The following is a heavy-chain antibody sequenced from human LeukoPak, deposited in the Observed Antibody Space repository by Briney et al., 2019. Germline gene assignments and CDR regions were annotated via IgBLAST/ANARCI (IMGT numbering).Heavy chain of an antibody. J-gene: IGHJ3*02. V-gene: IGHV4-59*08. CDR2: IYYSGST. CDR1: GGSISSYY. CDR3: ARHNTVTTYDAFDI. D-gene: IGHD4-17*01. Sequence: PSETLSLTCTVSGGSISSYYWSWIRQPPGKGLEWIGYIYYSGSTYYNPSLKSRVTISVDTSKNQFSLKLSSVTAADTAVYYCARHNTVTTYDAFDIWGQGTMVTVSS.